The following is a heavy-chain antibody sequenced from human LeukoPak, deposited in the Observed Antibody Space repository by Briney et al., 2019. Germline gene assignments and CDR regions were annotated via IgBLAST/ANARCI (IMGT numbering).Heavy chain of an antibody. CDR3: ENSRVLGYVGTLFDY. V-gene: IGHV3-23*01. CDR1: RFSFSSYA. Sequence: GGAVTLSCPPSRFSFSSYALSWVRQAPGDGLEWFSSVSDSGGSTYYADSVKGRFTISRDNSKNTLYLQMNSLRAEDTAVYYCENSRVLGYVGTLFDYWGQGPLVTVSS. CDR2: VSDSGGST. D-gene: IGHD2-15*01. J-gene: IGHJ4*02.